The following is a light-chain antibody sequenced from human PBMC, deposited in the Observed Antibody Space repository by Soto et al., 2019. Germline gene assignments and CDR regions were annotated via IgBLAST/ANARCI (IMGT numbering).Light chain of an antibody. CDR3: QHYNNGPLKT. CDR1: QSVSNN. CDR2: GVS. Sequence: EIMMTQSPATLPVTPGEGDTLSCRASQSVSNNYLAWYQQKPGPAPRLLVYGVSSRATDTPDRFSGSGSGTDFTLTISRLQSEDFAVYYCQHYNNGPLKTFGGGTKVDIK. J-gene: IGKJ4*01. V-gene: IGKV3D-15*01.